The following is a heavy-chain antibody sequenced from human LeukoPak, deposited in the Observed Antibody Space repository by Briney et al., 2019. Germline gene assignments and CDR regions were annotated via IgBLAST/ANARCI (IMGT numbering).Heavy chain of an antibody. CDR2: IYYSGST. D-gene: IGHD2-15*01. V-gene: IGHV4-39*07. CDR3: ARDVLSENWFDP. CDR1: GGSISSSNYY. J-gene: IGHJ5*02. Sequence: KPSETLSLTCTVSGGSISSSNYYWGWIRQPPGKGLEWIGSIYYSGSTYYNPSLKSRVTISVVTSKNQFSLKLSSVTAADTAVYYCARDVLSENWFDPWGQGTLVTVSS.